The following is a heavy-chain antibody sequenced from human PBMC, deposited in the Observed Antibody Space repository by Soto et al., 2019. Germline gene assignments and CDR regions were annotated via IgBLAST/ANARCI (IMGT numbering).Heavy chain of an antibody. CDR1: GDCRRSYY. Sequence: ETLSGTCAVSGDCRRSYYWSWIRQPPGKGLEWIGYIYYSGYTSYNPSVKSRVTISVDTSKNQFSLKLNSVTAADTAVYYCARCFSGNYPSRPEEQYYFDSCGQGTLFPVSS. CDR2: IYYSGYT. D-gene: IGHD1-26*01. V-gene: IGHV4-59*01. J-gene: IGHJ4*02. CDR3: ARCFSGNYPSRPEEQYYFDS.